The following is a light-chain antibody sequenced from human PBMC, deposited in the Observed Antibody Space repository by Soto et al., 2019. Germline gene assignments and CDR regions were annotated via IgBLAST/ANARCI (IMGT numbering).Light chain of an antibody. CDR1: NSDVGSYNF. CDR3: CSFAGGATWV. Sequence: QSALTQPASVSGSPGQSITISCTGTNSDVGSYNFVSWYQRHPGKVPKLMIYEASKRPSGLSNRFSGSKSGNTASLTISGLQAEDEADYYCCSFAGGATWVFGGGTKLTVL. J-gene: IGLJ3*02. CDR2: EAS. V-gene: IGLV2-23*01.